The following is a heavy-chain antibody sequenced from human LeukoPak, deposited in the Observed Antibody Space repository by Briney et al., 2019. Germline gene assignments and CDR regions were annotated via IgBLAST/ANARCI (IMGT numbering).Heavy chain of an antibody. V-gene: IGHV3-23*01. D-gene: IGHD1-26*01. J-gene: IGHJ3*02. Sequence: GGSLRLSCEASRFSFGTYPMGWVRRAPGKRLESVSGISASGDVTFHADPLKGRFTISRDNSKNTLYLQMDSLRAEDTAKYYCAKSLLTTASGTGRAFDIWGQGTMVTVSA. CDR2: ISASGDVT. CDR1: RFSFGTYP. CDR3: AKSLLTTASGTGRAFDI.